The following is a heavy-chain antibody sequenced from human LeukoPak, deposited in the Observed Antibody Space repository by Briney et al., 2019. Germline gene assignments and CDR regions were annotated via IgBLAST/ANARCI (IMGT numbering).Heavy chain of an antibody. Sequence: ASVKVSCKASGYTFTGYYMHWVRQAPGQGLEWMGWINPNSGGTNYAQKFQGRVTMTRDTSISTAYMELSRLRSDDTAAYYCAIRSGGSCYWSPWCAFDIWGQGTMVTVSS. D-gene: IGHD2-15*01. CDR1: GYTFTGYY. V-gene: IGHV1-2*02. J-gene: IGHJ3*02. CDR2: INPNSGGT. CDR3: AIRSGGSCYWSPWCAFDI.